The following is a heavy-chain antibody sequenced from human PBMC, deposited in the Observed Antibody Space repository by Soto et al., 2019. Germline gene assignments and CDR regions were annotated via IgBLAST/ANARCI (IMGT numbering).Heavy chain of an antibody. CDR1: GGSISIYY. J-gene: IGHJ4*02. V-gene: IGHV4-4*07. CDR2: IHTTDGT. D-gene: IGHD6-6*01. Sequence: SETLCIGCTMSGGSISIYYWSRIRQPAGKGMEWIGRIHTTDGTNYNPSLKSRVAMSIDTSNNQFSLKLSSLTAAETAVYYCSRALSSEARLYFDFWGQGTMVTVSS. CDR3: SRALSSEARLYFDF.